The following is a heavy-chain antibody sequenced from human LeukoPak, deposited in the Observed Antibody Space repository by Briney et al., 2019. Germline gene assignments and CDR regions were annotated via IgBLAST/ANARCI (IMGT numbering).Heavy chain of an antibody. J-gene: IGHJ4*02. Sequence: SETLSLTCTVSGGSISSYYWSWIRQPPGKGPEWIGYIYSSGNTNYNPSLKSRLTISLDTSKNQFSLKLSSVTAADTVVYYCARESRRDGYKFDYWGQGTLVTVSS. CDR3: ARESRRDGYKFDY. CDR1: GGSISSYY. D-gene: IGHD5-24*01. V-gene: IGHV4-59*01. CDR2: IYSSGNT.